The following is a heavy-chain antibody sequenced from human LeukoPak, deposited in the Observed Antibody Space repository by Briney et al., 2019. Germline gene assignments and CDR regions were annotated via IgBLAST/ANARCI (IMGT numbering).Heavy chain of an antibody. Sequence: QPGGSLRLSCVASGFSVTSNYMNWVRQAPGKGPEWVSAIYSGGSTYYADSVRGRFLISRDNSKNTLYLQMTSLRAEDTAVYYCARHGWIDDSFDIWGQGTMVVVSA. J-gene: IGHJ3*02. CDR3: ARHGWIDDSFDI. CDR1: GFSVTSNY. D-gene: IGHD5-12*01. V-gene: IGHV3-66*04. CDR2: IYSGGST.